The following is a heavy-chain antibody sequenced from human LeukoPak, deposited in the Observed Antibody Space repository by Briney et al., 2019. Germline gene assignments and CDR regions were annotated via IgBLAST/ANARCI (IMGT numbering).Heavy chain of an antibody. Sequence: SETLSLTCTVSGGSISSGGYYWSWIRQHPGKGLEWIGYIYYSGSTYYNPSLKSRVTISVDTSKNRFSLKLSSVTAADTAVYYCARANPDTSGDSYGYPYFDYWGQGTLVTVSS. J-gene: IGHJ4*02. D-gene: IGHD5-18*01. CDR2: IYYSGST. CDR1: GGSISSGGYY. CDR3: ARANPDTSGDSYGYPYFDY. V-gene: IGHV4-31*03.